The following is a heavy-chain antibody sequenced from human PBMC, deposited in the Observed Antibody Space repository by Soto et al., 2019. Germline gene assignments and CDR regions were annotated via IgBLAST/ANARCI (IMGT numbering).Heavy chain of an antibody. V-gene: IGHV5-51*01. CDR2: IYPDDSDV. J-gene: IGHJ5*02. CDR3: ARHRNAGCFDP. CDR1: GYDFSTFW. Sequence: GESLKISCKASGYDFSTFWIAWVRQMPGRGLEWMGVIYPDDSDVTYSPSFQGQVTISVDKSMTTAYLHWSSLRASDTATYYCARHRNAGCFDPWGQGTPVTVSS.